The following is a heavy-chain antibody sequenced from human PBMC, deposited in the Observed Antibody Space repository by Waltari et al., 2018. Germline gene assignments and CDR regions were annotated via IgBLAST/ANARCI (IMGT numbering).Heavy chain of an antibody. V-gene: IGHV3-30*04. J-gene: IGHJ4*02. CDR3: ARGGYYDTSGLYHFDY. CDR2: LSYDGTNK. Sequence: QVQLVESGGGVVQPGMSLRLSCAASGFTFISCAMHWVPRAPGKGLEWVAGLSYDGTNKYYADSVKGRFTIFRDNYKNTLFLQMNTLKTEDTAVYYCARGGYYDTSGLYHFDYWGRGTLVTVSS. CDR1: GFTFISCA. D-gene: IGHD3-22*01.